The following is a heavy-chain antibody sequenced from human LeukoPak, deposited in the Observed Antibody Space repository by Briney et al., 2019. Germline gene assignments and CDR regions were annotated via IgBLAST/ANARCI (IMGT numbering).Heavy chain of an antibody. CDR1: GGSFSGYY. CDR2: INHSGST. CDR3: ARRGSYSSSRFQH. Sequence: TETLSLTCAVYGGSFSGYYWSWIRQPPGKGLEWIGEINHSGSTNYNPSLKSRVTISVDTSKNQFSLKLSSVTAADTAVYYCARRGSYSSSRFQHWGQGTLVTVSS. D-gene: IGHD6-6*01. V-gene: IGHV4-34*01. J-gene: IGHJ1*01.